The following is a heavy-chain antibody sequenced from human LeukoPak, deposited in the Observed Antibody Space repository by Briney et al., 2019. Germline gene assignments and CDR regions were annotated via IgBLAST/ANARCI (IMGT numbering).Heavy chain of an antibody. D-gene: IGHD3-10*01. CDR1: GYTFTSYG. V-gene: IGHV1-18*01. J-gene: IGHJ4*02. Sequence: ASVKVSCKASGYTFTSYGISWVRQAPGQGLEWTGWISAYNGNTNYAQKLQGRVTMTTDTSTSTAYMELRSLRSDDTAVYYCARDSKAYGSGSKGAHYWGQGTLVTVSS. CDR2: ISAYNGNT. CDR3: ARDSKAYGSGSKGAHY.